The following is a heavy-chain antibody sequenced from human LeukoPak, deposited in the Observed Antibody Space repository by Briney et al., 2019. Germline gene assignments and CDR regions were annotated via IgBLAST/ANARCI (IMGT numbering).Heavy chain of an antibody. V-gene: IGHV3-23*01. J-gene: IGHJ4*02. D-gene: IGHD6-6*01. CDR1: GFTFRTYG. CDR3: TKRVPYSSSSVYFDY. Sequence: GGSLRLSCAASGFTFRTYGMNWVRQAPGKGLEWVSAVTDTGDGTYYADSVKGRVTISRDNSKNTVYLQMHSLRVEDTAVYYCTKRVPYSSSSVYFDYWGQGTLVTVSS. CDR2: VTDTGDGT.